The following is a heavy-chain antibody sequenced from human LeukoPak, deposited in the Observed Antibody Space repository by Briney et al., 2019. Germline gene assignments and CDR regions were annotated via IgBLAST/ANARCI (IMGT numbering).Heavy chain of an antibody. CDR2: IYHSGST. CDR3: ARVCGGDCYRAFDI. CDR1: GGPISSGGYS. D-gene: IGHD2-21*02. V-gene: IGHV4-30-2*01. J-gene: IGHJ3*02. Sequence: NPSQTLSLTCAVSGGPISSGGYSWSWIRQPPGKGLEWIGYIYHSGSTYYNPSLKSRVTISVDRSKNQFSLKLSSVTAADTAVYYCARVCGGDCYRAFDIWGQGTMVTVSS.